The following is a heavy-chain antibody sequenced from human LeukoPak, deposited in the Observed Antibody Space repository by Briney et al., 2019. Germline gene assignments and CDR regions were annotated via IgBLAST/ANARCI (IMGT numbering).Heavy chain of an antibody. V-gene: IGHV3-48*02. D-gene: IGHD3-10*01. CDR3: ARDLHYAFDI. J-gene: IGHJ3*02. Sequence: PGGSLRLSCAACGFTFSGYAMNWVRQAGGKGLEWVSDIYSSDTTYADSVKFPFTISRDNAKNSLYLQMNSLRDEDTAVYYCARDLHYAFDIWGQGTMVTASS. CDR1: GFTFSGYA. CDR2: IYSSDTT.